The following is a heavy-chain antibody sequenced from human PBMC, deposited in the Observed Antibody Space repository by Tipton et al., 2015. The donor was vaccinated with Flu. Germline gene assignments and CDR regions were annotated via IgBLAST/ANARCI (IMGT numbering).Heavy chain of an antibody. CDR2: ISYDGSNK. J-gene: IGHJ4*02. CDR1: GFTFSSYA. CDR3: ARGDITMVRGVMCCDY. D-gene: IGHD3-10*01. Sequence: RSLRLSCAASGFTFSSYAMHWVRQAPGKGLEWVAVISYDGSNKYYADSVKGRFTISRDNSKNTLYLQMNSLRAEGTAVYYCARGDITMVRGVMCCDYWGQGTLVTVSS. V-gene: IGHV3-30*04.